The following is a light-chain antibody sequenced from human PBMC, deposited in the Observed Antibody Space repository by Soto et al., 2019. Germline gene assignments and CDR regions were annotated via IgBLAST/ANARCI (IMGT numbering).Light chain of an antibody. CDR3: QQRHMWPIK. CDR1: QSFRVL. Sequence: EVVLTQSPVTLSLSPGERATLSCRASQSFRVLFAWYQQKPGQSPRLLIYDAYNRANGIPPRFSGSGSGTDFNINISSLENEDSAVYYCQQRHMWPIKFGQGTRLDIK. V-gene: IGKV3-11*01. J-gene: IGKJ5*01. CDR2: DAY.